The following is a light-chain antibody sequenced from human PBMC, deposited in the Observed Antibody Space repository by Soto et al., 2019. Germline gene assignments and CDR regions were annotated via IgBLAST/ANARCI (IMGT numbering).Light chain of an antibody. Sequence: EIVLTQSPGTLSLSPGERATLSCRASQIISNSYLAWYQQKPGQAPRLLIYDPSSRATGIPDRFSGSGSGKDFTLTISRLVPEDFAVYYWQLYSTSLLTFGGGPKVEIK. CDR2: DPS. CDR1: QIISNSY. J-gene: IGKJ4*01. CDR3: QLYSTSLLT. V-gene: IGKV3-20*01.